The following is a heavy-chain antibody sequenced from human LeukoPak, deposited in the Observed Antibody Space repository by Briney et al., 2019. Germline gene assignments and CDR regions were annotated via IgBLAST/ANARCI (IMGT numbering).Heavy chain of an antibody. V-gene: IGHV4-59*01. CDR2: IYYSGST. D-gene: IGHD4-17*01. Sequence: SETLSLTCTVSGGSISYYYWSWSRQSPGKGLEWIGDIYYSGSTNYNPSLKSRVTISVDTSKNQFSLQLRSVTAADTAVYYCAREDPQTTVPEGMDVWGQGTTVTVSS. CDR3: AREDPQTTVPEGMDV. J-gene: IGHJ6*02. CDR1: GGSISYYY.